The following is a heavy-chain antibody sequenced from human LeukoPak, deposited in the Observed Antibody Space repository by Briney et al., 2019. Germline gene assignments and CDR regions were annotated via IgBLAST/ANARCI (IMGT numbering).Heavy chain of an antibody. J-gene: IGHJ6*03. V-gene: IGHV1-69*06. Sequence: SVKVSCTASGGTFSSYAISWVRQAPGQGLEWMGGIIPIFGTANYAQTFQGRVTITADKSTSTAYMELSSLRSEDTAVYYCARGSSVTAYYYYMDVWGKGTTVTVSS. CDR1: GGTFSSYA. CDR2: IIPIFGTA. CDR3: ARGSSVTAYYYYMDV. D-gene: IGHD4-17*01.